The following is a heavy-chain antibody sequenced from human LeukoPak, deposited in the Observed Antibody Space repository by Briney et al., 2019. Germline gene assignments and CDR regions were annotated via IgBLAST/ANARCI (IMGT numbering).Heavy chain of an antibody. D-gene: IGHD6-13*01. Sequence: PAETLSLTCAVYGGSFSTYYWSWIRQPPGKGLEWIGSIYNSGSTYYNPSLKSRVTISVDTSKNQFSLKLSSVTAADTAVYYCARVRRYSSSWYSLDYWGQGTLVTVSS. J-gene: IGHJ4*02. CDR3: ARVRRYSSSWYSLDY. CDR2: IYNSGST. CDR1: GGSFSTYY. V-gene: IGHV4-34*01.